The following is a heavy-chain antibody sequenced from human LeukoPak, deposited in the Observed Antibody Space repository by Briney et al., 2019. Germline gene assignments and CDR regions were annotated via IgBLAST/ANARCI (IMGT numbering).Heavy chain of an antibody. CDR1: GFTFDDYG. J-gene: IGHJ5*02. D-gene: IGHD3-22*01. V-gene: IGHV3-20*01. CDR3: ARVLYYYDSTRFDP. Sequence: GGSLRLSCAASGFTFDDYGMSWVRQAPGKGLEWVSGINWNGGSTGYADSVKGRFTISRDNAKNSLYLQVNSLRAEDTALYHCARVLYYYDSTRFDPWGQGTLVTVSS. CDR2: INWNGGST.